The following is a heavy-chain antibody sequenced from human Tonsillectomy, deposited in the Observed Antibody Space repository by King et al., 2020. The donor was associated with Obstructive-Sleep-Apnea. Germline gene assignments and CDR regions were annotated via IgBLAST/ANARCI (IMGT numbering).Heavy chain of an antibody. CDR2: IYYSGST. D-gene: IGHD3-9*01. J-gene: IGHJ4*01. Sequence: VQLQESGPGLVKPSETLSLTCTVSGGSISSYYWGWIRQPPGKGLEWIGYIYYSGSTNYNPSLKSRVTVSLDTSRNQFSLKLSSVTAADTAVYYCARTARSYDILTGPYYFDYWGQGTLVTVSS. CDR1: GGSISSYY. CDR3: ARTARSYDILTGPYYFDY. V-gene: IGHV4-59*01.